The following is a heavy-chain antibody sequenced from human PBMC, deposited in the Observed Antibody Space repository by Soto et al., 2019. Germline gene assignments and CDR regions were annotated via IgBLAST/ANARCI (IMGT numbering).Heavy chain of an antibody. J-gene: IGHJ6*02. CDR2: INHSGST. Sequence: SETLSLTCAVYGGSFSGYYWSWIGQPPGKGLEWIGEINHSGSTNYNPSLKSRVTISVDTSKNQFSLKLSSVTAADTAVYYCARGYRGSIAVAGTDYYYGMDVWGQGTTVT. V-gene: IGHV4-34*01. CDR1: GGSFSGYY. CDR3: ARGYRGSIAVAGTDYYYGMDV. D-gene: IGHD6-19*01.